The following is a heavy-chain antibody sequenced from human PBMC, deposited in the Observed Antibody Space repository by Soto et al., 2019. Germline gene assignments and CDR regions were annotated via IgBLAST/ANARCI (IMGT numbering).Heavy chain of an antibody. D-gene: IGHD4-17*01. CDR3: ARDFDADSRTDFDY. J-gene: IGHJ4*02. CDR2: ISGNGRII. Sequence: QVQLVESGGGLVKPGGSLRLSCATSGFFFSDYYMDWIRQAPRKRLKWISYISGNGRIIQYADSAKGRFTISRDNAQNSLYLQMNSLRAEDSALYFCARDFDADSRTDFDYWGQGTLVTVSS. V-gene: IGHV3-11*01. CDR1: GFFFSDYY.